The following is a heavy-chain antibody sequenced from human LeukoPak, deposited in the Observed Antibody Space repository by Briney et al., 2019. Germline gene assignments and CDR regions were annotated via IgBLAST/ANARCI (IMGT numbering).Heavy chain of an antibody. CDR3: ARDRRQTTGSWFDP. CDR1: GGSISSYY. Sequence: SETLSLTCTVSGGSISSYYWSWIRQPPGKGLEWIGYIYYSGSTNYNPSLKSRVTISVDTSKNQFSLKLSSVTAADTAVYYCARDRRQTTGSWFDPWGQGTLVTVSS. CDR2: IYYSGST. V-gene: IGHV4-59*01. D-gene: IGHD4-11*01. J-gene: IGHJ5*02.